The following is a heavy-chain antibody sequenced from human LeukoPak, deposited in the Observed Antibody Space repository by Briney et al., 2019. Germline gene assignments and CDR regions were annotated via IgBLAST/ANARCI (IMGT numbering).Heavy chain of an antibody. CDR1: GFTFSSYA. J-gene: IGHJ4*02. CDR2: IRGSGGST. D-gene: IGHD3-10*01. V-gene: IGHV3-23*01. CDR3: AKAGVFMVRGVSFDY. Sequence: LPGGSLRLSCAASGFTFSSYAMSWVRQAPGKGLEWVSAIRGSGGSTYYADSVKGRFTISRDNSKNTLYLQMNSLRAEDTAVYYCAKAGVFMVRGVSFDYWGQGTLVTVSS.